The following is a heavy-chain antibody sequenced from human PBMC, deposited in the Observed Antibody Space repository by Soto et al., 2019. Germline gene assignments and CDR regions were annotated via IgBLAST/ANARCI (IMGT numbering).Heavy chain of an antibody. CDR3: GRGRSGQIVVFY. Sequence: VKVSCKASGYTFTGHYIHWVRQAPEQGPEWMGEIGPESGATRYAQRFQGRVTMTRDMSITTVYMELNNLSPDDTAVYYCGRGRSGQIVVFYWGQGTPVTVSS. CDR1: GYTFTGHY. D-gene: IGHD1-26*01. J-gene: IGHJ4*02. CDR2: IGPESGAT. V-gene: IGHV1-2*02.